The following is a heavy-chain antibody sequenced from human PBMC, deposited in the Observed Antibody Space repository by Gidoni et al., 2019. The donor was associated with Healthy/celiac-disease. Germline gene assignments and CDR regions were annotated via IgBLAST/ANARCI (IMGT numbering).Heavy chain of an antibody. D-gene: IGHD3-3*01. Sequence: EVQLVQSGAEVKKPGESLKISCKGSGYSFNSYWIGWVRQMPGKGLEWMGIIYPGDSDTRYSPSFQGQVTISADKSISTAYLQWSSLKASDTAMYYCARLGYDFWSGLYYYYGMDVWGQGTTVTVSS. CDR3: ARLGYDFWSGLYYYYGMDV. CDR2: IYPGDSDT. V-gene: IGHV5-51*01. J-gene: IGHJ6*02. CDR1: GYSFNSYW.